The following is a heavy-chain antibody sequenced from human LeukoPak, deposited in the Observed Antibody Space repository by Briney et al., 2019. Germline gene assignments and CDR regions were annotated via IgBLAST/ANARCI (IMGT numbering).Heavy chain of an antibody. CDR3: AKLRTAMVYYFDY. CDR2: ISGSGGST. Sequence: PGGSLRLSCAASGFTFSSYATSWVRQAPGKGLEWVSAISGSGGSTYYADSVKGRFTISRDNSKNTLYLQMNSLRAEDTAVYYCAKLRTAMVYYFDYWGQGTLVTVSS. J-gene: IGHJ4*02. CDR1: GFTFSSYA. D-gene: IGHD2-21*02. V-gene: IGHV3-23*01.